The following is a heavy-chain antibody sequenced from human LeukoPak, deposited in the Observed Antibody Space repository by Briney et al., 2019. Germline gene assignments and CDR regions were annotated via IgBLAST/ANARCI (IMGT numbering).Heavy chain of an antibody. J-gene: IGHJ6*02. D-gene: IGHD5-24*01. Sequence: SETLSLTCTVSGGSIRSSSCYWGWIRQPPGKGLEWIGYIYYSGSTNYNPSLKSRVTISVDTSKNQFSLKLNSVTAADTAVYYCARGDGYNFNGMDVWGQGTTVTVS. V-gene: IGHV4-61*05. CDR2: IYYSGST. CDR1: GGSIRSSSCY. CDR3: ARGDGYNFNGMDV.